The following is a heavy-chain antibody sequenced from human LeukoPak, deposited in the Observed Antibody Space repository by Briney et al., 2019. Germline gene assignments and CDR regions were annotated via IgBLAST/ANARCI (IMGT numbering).Heavy chain of an antibody. CDR1: GGSISSSSYY. CDR3: ARHIRYSGYPYFDY. V-gene: IGHV4-39*01. CDR2: IYYSGST. D-gene: IGHD5-12*01. J-gene: IGHJ4*02. Sequence: SETLSLTCTVSGGSISSSSYYCGWIRQPPGKGLEWIGSIYYSGSTYYNPSLKSRVTISVDTSKNQFSLKLSSVTAADTAVYYCARHIRYSGYPYFDYWGQGTLVTVSS.